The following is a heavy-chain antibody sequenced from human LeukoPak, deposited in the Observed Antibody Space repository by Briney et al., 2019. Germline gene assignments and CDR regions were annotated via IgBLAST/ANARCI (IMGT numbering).Heavy chain of an antibody. D-gene: IGHD5-18*01. CDR1: GFTFSSYA. J-gene: IGHJ4*02. V-gene: IGHV3-23*01. CDR2: ISGSGGIT. Sequence: GGSLRLSWAASGFTFSSYAMSWVRQAPGKWLEWVSAISGSGGITYYADCVKAPFTIARDNSKNTLYLQMNSLRAEDTAVYYCAKDPKNPQTRYRYGYPIDYWGQGTLVTVSS. CDR3: AKDPKNPQTRYRYGYPIDY.